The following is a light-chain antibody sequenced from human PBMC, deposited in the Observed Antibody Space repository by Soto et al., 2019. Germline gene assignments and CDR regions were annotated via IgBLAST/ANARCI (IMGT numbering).Light chain of an antibody. Sequence: QSVLTQPPSASASLGASVTLTCTLSSGYSNYRVDWYQQRPGMGPRFVMRVGTGGIVGSKGDGIPDRFSVLGSGLNRYLTIKNIQEEDESDYHCGADHGSGNNFVWVFGGGTKLTVL. CDR3: GADHGSGNNFVWV. J-gene: IGLJ3*02. CDR1: SGYSNYR. CDR2: VGTGGIVG. V-gene: IGLV9-49*01.